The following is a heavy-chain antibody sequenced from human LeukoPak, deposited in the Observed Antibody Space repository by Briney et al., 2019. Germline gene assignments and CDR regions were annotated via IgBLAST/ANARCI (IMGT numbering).Heavy chain of an antibody. CDR3: AREGRYDILTAYYPLNN. J-gene: IGHJ4*02. CDR2: IYVDGKT. CDR1: GFTVSSNF. Sequence: GGSLRLSCAASGFTVSSNFMSWVRLAPGKGLECVSVIYVDGKTFYAESVKGRFTISRDNSKNTLYLQMNSLRPEDTAVYYCAREGRYDILTAYYPLNNWGQGARVTVSS. V-gene: IGHV3-66*02. D-gene: IGHD3-9*01.